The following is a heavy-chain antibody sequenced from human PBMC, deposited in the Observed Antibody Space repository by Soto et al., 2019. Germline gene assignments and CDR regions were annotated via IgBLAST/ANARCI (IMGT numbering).Heavy chain of an antibody. J-gene: IGHJ4*02. V-gene: IGHV3-48*02. CDR2: ISGGTDTT. Sequence: EVQLVHSGGGLVQPGGSLRLSCAASGFTFSFYGMNWVRQAPGKGLEWVSYISGGTDTTNYADSVKGRFTISRDNAKSSLYLQLNSLRDDDTAVYYCARGGAGRPDYWGQGTLVIVSS. D-gene: IGHD6-13*01. CDR3: ARGGAGRPDY. CDR1: GFTFSFYG.